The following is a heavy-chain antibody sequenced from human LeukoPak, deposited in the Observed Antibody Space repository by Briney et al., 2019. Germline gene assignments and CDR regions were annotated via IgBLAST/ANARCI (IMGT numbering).Heavy chain of an antibody. CDR1: GFTLSSYS. CDR2: ISSSSSHI. D-gene: IGHD2-2*02. Sequence: GGSLRLSCAVSGFTLSSYSMNWVRQAPGKGLEWVSSISSSSSHIYYADSVKGRFTISRDNAKNSLYLQMNSLRAEDTAVYYCANTILTGALWGQGTLVTVSP. J-gene: IGHJ4*02. V-gene: IGHV3-21*01. CDR3: ANTILTGAL.